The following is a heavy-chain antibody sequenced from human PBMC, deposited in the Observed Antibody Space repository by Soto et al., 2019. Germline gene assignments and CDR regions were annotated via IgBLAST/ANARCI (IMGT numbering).Heavy chain of an antibody. CDR2: ISLYSDGT. Sequence: QVQLVQSGGEVKRPGASVKVSCKTSGYTFSNYGITWVRQAPGQHLEWLGWISLYSDGTNYAQKFQGRVSMTTDTSTTTAYMELRSLRSDDTAVYYCARVVPGAEAWFGPWGKGTLVTVSS. V-gene: IGHV1-18*01. CDR3: ARVVPGAEAWFGP. J-gene: IGHJ5*02. D-gene: IGHD2-2*01. CDR1: GYTFSNYG.